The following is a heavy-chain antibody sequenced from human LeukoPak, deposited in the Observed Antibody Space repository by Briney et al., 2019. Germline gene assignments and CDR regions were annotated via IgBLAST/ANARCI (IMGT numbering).Heavy chain of an antibody. CDR1: GGSISSSSYY. J-gene: IGHJ5*02. Sequence: PSETLSLTCTVSGGSISSSSYYWGWIRQPPGKGLEWIGSIYYSGSTNYNPSLKSRVTISVDTSKNQFSLKLSSVTAADTAVYYCARGGGYSSSWYVWNWFDPWGQGTLVTVSS. V-gene: IGHV4-39*07. CDR2: IYYSGST. CDR3: ARGGGYSSSWYVWNWFDP. D-gene: IGHD6-13*01.